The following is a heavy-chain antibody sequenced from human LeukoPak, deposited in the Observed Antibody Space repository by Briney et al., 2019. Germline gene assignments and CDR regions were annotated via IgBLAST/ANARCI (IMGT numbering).Heavy chain of an antibody. CDR2: INHSGST. V-gene: IGHV4-34*01. J-gene: IGHJ5*02. D-gene: IGHD2-15*01. Sequence: PSETLSLTCAVYGGSFSGYYWSWIRQPPGKGLEWIGEINHSGSTNYNPSLKSRVTISVDTSKNQFSLNLTSVTAADTAVYYCARSGVVAATRGRFDPWGQGTLAIVSS. CDR3: ARSGVVAATRGRFDP. CDR1: GGSFSGYY.